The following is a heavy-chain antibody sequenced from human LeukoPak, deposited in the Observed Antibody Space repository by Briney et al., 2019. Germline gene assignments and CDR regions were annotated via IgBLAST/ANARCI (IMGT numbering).Heavy chain of an antibody. Sequence: GRSLRLSCAASGFTFSSYAMHWVRQAPGKGLEWVAVISYDGSNKYYADSVKGRFTISRDNSKNTLYLQMNSLRAEDTAVYYCARSELAAAGYYYYYYGMDVWGRGTTVTVSS. CDR1: GFTFSSYA. J-gene: IGHJ6*02. D-gene: IGHD6-13*01. V-gene: IGHV3-30-3*01. CDR3: ARSELAAAGYYYYYYGMDV. CDR2: ISYDGSNK.